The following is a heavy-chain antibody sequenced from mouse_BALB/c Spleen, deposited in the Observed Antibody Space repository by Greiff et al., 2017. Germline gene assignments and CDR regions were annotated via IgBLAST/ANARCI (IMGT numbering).Heavy chain of an antibody. J-gene: IGHJ4*01. Sequence: EVQLQQSGPELVKPGASVKMSCKASGYTFTSYVMHWVKQKPGQGLEWIGYINPYNDGTKYNEKFKGKATLTSDKSSSTAYMELSSLTSEDSAVYYCASHYDYDGDYYAMDYWGQGTSVTVSS. CDR1: GYTFTSYV. V-gene: IGHV1-14*01. CDR3: ASHYDYDGDYYAMDY. D-gene: IGHD2-4*01. CDR2: INPYNDGT.